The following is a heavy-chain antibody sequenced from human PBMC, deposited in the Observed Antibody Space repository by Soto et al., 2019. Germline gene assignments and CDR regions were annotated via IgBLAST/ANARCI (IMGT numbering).Heavy chain of an antibody. CDR1: NDSISSYY. Sequence: SETLSLTCPVSNDSISSYYWNWVQQPPGKGLEWIGYISYSGITKYNPSLKSRVTISLDTSKNQFSLRLNSVTAADTAIYYCARARGFSGFYPFFDSWGQGTLVTVSS. D-gene: IGHD3-22*01. CDR3: ARARGFSGFYPFFDS. J-gene: IGHJ4*02. CDR2: ISYSGIT. V-gene: IGHV4-59*01.